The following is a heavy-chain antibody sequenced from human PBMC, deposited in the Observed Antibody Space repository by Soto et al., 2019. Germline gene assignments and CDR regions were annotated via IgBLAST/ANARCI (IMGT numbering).Heavy chain of an antibody. CDR3: ASSEGAGYPYYYYGMDV. CDR2: IYYSGST. D-gene: IGHD3-9*01. CDR1: GGSISSYY. Sequence: NPSETLSLTCTVSGGSISSYYWSWIRQPPGKGLEWIGYIYYSGSTNYNPSLKSRVTISVDTSKNQFSLKLSSVTAADTAVYYCASSEGAGYPYYYYGMDVWGQGTTVTVSS. J-gene: IGHJ6*02. V-gene: IGHV4-59*01.